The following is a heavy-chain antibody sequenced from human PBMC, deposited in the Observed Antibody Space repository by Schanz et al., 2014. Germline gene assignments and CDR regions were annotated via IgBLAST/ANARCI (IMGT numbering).Heavy chain of an antibody. CDR1: GFSFSSYA. CDR2: ISGTGGDDT. CDR3: AKGRFGELSAFDI. D-gene: IGHD3-10*01. V-gene: IGHV3-23*01. J-gene: IGHJ3*02. Sequence: EVQLLESGGGLVEPGGSLRLSCAASGFSFSSYAMGWVRQARGKGLLWVSSISGTGGDDTYYADSVKGRFTISRDNSKNTLYLQMNSLRAEDTAVYYCAKGRFGELSAFDIWGQGTMVTVSS.